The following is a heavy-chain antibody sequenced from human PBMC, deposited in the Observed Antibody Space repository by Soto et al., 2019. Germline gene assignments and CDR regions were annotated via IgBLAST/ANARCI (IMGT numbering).Heavy chain of an antibody. V-gene: IGHV1-18*01. Sequence: ASVEGYCKASGYTFSNYGITWVRQAPGQPLEWLGWISLYSDGTNYAQKFQGRVSMTTDTSTTTAYMELRSLRSDDTAVYYCARVVPGAEAWFGPWGQGTLVTVS. CDR1: GYTFSNYG. J-gene: IGHJ5*02. D-gene: IGHD2-2*01. CDR2: ISLYSDGT. CDR3: ARVVPGAEAWFGP.